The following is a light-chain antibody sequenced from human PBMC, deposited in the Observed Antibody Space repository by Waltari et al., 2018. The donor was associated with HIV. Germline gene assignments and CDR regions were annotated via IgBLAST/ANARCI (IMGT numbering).Light chain of an antibody. J-gene: IGLJ3*02. Sequence: QSVLTQPPSVSGAPGQRVTISGTGNSSNIGAHDDFHWYQQLPGTAPKLLIYGNNNRPSGVPDRFSGSKSGTSASLAITGLQAEDEADYYCQSYDSSLSGSGVFGGGTKLTVL. CDR2: GNN. CDR3: QSYDSSLSGSGV. CDR1: SSNIGAHDD. V-gene: IGLV1-40*01.